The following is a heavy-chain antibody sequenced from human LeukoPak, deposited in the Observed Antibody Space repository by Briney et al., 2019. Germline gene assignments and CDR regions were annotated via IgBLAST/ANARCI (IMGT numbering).Heavy chain of an antibody. CDR2: IHKDGSEK. D-gene: IGHD3-22*01. V-gene: IGHV3-7*03. CDR1: GFTFTSYW. Sequence: PGGSLRLSCAASGFTFTSYWMTWVRQTPEKGLEWVATIHKDGSEKYYVDSVKGRFTISRDNAKNSLSLQMNSLRDEDTAVYYCAKDHRVVVVIPYYWGQGTLVTVSS. CDR3: AKDHRVVVVIPYY. J-gene: IGHJ4*02.